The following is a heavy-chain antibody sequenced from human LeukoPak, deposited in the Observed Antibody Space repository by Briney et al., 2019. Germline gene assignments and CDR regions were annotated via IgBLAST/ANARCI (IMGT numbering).Heavy chain of an antibody. Sequence: GGSLRLSCAASGFTVSSNYMSWVRQAPGKGLEWVSVIYSGGSTYYADSVKGRFTISRDNSKNTLYLQMNSLRAEDTAVYYCRSQQWLVSYYYGMDVWGQGTTVTVSS. D-gene: IGHD6-19*01. CDR1: GFTVSSNY. V-gene: IGHV3-53*01. CDR2: IYSGGST. CDR3: RSQQWLVSYYYGMDV. J-gene: IGHJ6*02.